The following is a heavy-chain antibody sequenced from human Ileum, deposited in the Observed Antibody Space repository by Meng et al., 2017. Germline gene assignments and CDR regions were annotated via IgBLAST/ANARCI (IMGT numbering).Heavy chain of an antibody. CDR2: ISYDGSQK. CDR3: GRERRGFYILH. Sequence: QGQLWGSGGGWVHPGRSRRLSCAASGFTFSNYAMHWVRQAPGKGLEWVALISYDGSQKFYADSVKGRFTISRDDSKSTLFLQMDSLTADDTAVYYCGRERRGFYILHWGQGTLVTVSS. D-gene: IGHD3-3*02. CDR1: GFTFSNYA. J-gene: IGHJ4*02. V-gene: IGHV3-30*01.